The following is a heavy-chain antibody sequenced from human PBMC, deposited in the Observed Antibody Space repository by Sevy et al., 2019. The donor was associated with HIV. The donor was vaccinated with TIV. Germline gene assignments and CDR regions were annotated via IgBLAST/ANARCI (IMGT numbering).Heavy chain of an antibody. J-gene: IGHJ6*02. V-gene: IGHV1-2*02. CDR1: GYTFTDYY. CDR2: INPNDGVT. Sequence: ASVKVSCKASGYTFTDYYIHWVRQAPGQGLEWMAGINPNDGVTNYAQRFQDGVTVTRDTSVSTGYMEMRGLRYDDKAIYYCARLTTMPTADLYGMDVWGQGTTVTVSS. D-gene: IGHD4-17*01. CDR3: ARLTTMPTADLYGMDV.